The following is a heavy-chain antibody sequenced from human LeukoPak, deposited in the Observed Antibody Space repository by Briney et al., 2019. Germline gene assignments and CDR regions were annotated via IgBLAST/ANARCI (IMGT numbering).Heavy chain of an antibody. CDR2: VKQDGTEK. V-gene: IGHV3-7*01. J-gene: IGHJ4*02. D-gene: IGHD3-22*01. Sequence: GGSLRLSCAASGFTFNSYWMNWVRQAPGKGLEWVVNVKQDGTEKYYVDSVRGRFTISRDNAQNSLYLQMNGLRAEDTAVYYCARGSDITMIVVVIPYYFDYWGQGTLVTVSS. CDR3: ARGSDITMIVVVIPYYFDY. CDR1: GFTFNSYW.